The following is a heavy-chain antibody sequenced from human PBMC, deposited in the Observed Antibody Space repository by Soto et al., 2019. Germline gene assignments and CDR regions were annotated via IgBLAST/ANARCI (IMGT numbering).Heavy chain of an antibody. D-gene: IGHD3-10*01. J-gene: IGHJ4*02. CDR3: ARTLKYYYGSGSYRFDY. CDR2: VIPIFGTA. Sequence: QVQLVQSGAEVKKPGSSVKVSCKASGGTFSSYAISWVRQAPGQGLEWMGGVIPIFGTANYAQKFQGRVTTTADESTSTAYMELSSLKSEDTAVYYCARTLKYYYGSGSYRFDYWGQGTLVTVSS. V-gene: IGHV1-69*01. CDR1: GGTFSSYA.